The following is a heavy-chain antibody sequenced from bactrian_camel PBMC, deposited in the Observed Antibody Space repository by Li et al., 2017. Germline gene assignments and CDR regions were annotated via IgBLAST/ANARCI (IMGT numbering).Heavy chain of an antibody. CDR2: INSGGSAT. D-gene: IGHD2*01. CDR1: GFTFTFSSYD. Sequence: VQLVESGGGLVQPGGSLRLSCAASGFTFTFSSYDMSWVRQAPGKGLEWVSGINSGGSATYYADFVKGRFTISRDNANNTLYLQLTNLKTEDTALYYCAKDNFLYSPTDPYYAQGTQVTVS. V-gene: IGHV3S40*01. J-gene: IGHJ4*01.